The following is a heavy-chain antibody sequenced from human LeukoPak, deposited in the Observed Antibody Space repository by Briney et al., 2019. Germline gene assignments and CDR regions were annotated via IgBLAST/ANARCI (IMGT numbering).Heavy chain of an antibody. D-gene: IGHD3-9*01. J-gene: IGHJ5*02. V-gene: IGHV1-18*01. Sequence: GASVKVSCKASGYTFTSYGISWVRQAPGQGLEWMGWISAYNGNTNYAQKLQGRVTMNTDTSTSSAYMELRSLRSDDTAVYYCARGYDILTGTGWFDPWGQGTLVTVSS. CDR2: ISAYNGNT. CDR3: ARGYDILTGTGWFDP. CDR1: GYTFTSYG.